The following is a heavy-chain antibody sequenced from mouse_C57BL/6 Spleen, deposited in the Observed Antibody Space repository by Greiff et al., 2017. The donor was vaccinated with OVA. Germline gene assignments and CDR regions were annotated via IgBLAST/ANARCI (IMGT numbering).Heavy chain of an antibody. Sequence: QVKLQQSGAELARPGASVKLSCKASGYTFTSYGISWVKQRTGQGLEWIGEIYPRSGNTYYNEKFKGKATLAADKSSSTAYMELRSLTSEDSAVCVCARWGWEGGYYAMDDWGQGTSVTVSS. CDR3: ARWGWEGGYYAMDD. CDR1: GYTFTSYG. CDR2: IYPRSGNT. D-gene: IGHD3-3*01. V-gene: IGHV1-81*01. J-gene: IGHJ4*01.